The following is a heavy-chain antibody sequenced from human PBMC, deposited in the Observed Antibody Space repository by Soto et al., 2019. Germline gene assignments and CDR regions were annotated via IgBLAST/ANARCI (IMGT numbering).Heavy chain of an antibody. J-gene: IGHJ5*02. CDR3: ARPKIAFYDSFAP. V-gene: IGHV4-39*01. D-gene: IGHD3-22*01. CDR2: IYYSGST. Sequence: QLQLQESGPGLVRPSETLSLTCTVSGGSISSSSYYWGWIRQPPGKGLEWIGSIYYSGSTYYNPSLERRVTISVDTSKTQCSLKLSSVTATDTAVYYCARPKIAFYDSFAPGGQGTWVAVSS. CDR1: GGSISSSSYY.